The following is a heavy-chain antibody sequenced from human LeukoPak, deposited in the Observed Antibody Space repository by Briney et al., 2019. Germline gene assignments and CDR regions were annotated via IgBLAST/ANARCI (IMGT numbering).Heavy chain of an antibody. CDR3: ARRLYIVRGAFDI. D-gene: IGHD2/OR15-2a*01. CDR1: GITFSSYG. V-gene: IGHV3-53*01. J-gene: IGHJ3*02. CDR2: IYSGGTT. Sequence: GGSLRLSCAASGITFSSYGMSWVRQAPGKGLEWVSLIYSGGTTYYADSVKGRFTISRDNSKNTVHLQMNNLRAEDTAMYFCARRLYIVRGAFDIWGQGTMVTVSS.